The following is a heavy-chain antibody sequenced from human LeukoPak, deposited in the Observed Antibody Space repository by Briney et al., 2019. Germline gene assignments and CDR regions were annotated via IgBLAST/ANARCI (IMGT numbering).Heavy chain of an antibody. Sequence: GRSLRLSCAGSGFTFSTYAFHWVRQAPGKGLEWGAIISYDGNNKSYVDSMKGRITISRDNSKNTLYLQMNSLRTDDTAVYYCARVETGTYYGAMDVWGQGTTVTVSS. CDR3: ARVETGTYYGAMDV. V-gene: IGHV3-30-3*01. CDR1: GFTFSTYA. J-gene: IGHJ6*02. D-gene: IGHD3-10*01. CDR2: ISYDGNNK.